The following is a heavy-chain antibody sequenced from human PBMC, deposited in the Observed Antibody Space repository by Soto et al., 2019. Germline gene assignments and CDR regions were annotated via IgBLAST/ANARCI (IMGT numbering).Heavy chain of an antibody. CDR2: ISAYNGNT. V-gene: IGHV1-18*01. D-gene: IGHD3-10*01. CDR3: ARPYYYGSGSYYYFDY. CDR1: GYTFTSYG. Sequence: ASVKVSCKASGYTFTSYGISWVRQAPGQGLEWMGWISAYNGNTNYAQKLQGRVTMTTDTSTSTAYMELRSLRSDDTAVYYCARPYYYGSGSYYYFDYWGQGALVTVS. J-gene: IGHJ4*02.